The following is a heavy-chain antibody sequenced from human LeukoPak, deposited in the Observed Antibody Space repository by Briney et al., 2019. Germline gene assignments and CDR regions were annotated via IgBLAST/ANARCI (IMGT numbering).Heavy chain of an antibody. D-gene: IGHD6-19*01. CDR1: GFTVSSNY. CDR2: IYSGGST. J-gene: IGHJ3*02. V-gene: IGHV3-53*01. Sequence: GGSLRLSCAASGFTVSSNYMSWVRQAPGKGLEWVSVIYSGGSTYYADSVKGRFTISRDNSKNTLYLQMNSLRAEDTAVYYCAKRLGIAVLMDAFDIWGQGTMVTVSS. CDR3: AKRLGIAVLMDAFDI.